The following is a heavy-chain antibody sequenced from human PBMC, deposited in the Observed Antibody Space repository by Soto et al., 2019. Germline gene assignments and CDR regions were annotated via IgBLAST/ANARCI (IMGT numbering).Heavy chain of an antibody. J-gene: IGHJ4*02. CDR3: ARRDSGGFYRFFDS. CDR2: TGSGTGPG. V-gene: IGHV1-69*06. Sequence: QVQLVQSGTEVKKPGSSVKVSCKASGGSLSTNPISWVRQAPGQGLEWMGGTGSGTGPGNDEQKFQGRLTVTADKSTSTAYMELTNLSSEDTAVYYCARRDSGGFYRFFDSWGQGTLVTVSS. D-gene: IGHD2-15*01. CDR1: GGSLSTNP.